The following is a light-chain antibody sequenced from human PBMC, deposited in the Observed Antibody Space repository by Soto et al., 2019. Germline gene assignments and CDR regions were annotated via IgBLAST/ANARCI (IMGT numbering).Light chain of an antibody. CDR2: GNG. J-gene: IGLJ1*01. V-gene: IGLV1-40*01. CDR3: QSYDSSLSGSEV. CDR1: SSNIGAGYD. Sequence: QSVLTQPPSVSGATGQRVTISCTGSSSNIGAGYDVHWYQQLPGTAPNLLIYGNGNRPSGVPDRFSGSKSGTSASLAITGLQAEDEADYYCQSYDSSLSGSEVFGNGTKVTAL.